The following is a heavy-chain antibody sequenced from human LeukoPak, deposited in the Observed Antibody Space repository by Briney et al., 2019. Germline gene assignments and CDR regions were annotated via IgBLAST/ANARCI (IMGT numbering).Heavy chain of an antibody. Sequence: PGGSLRLSCAASGFTFTSFWMSWVRQAPGKGLEWVANINQDGSEKYYVDSVKGRFTISRDNAKNSLYLQMNSLRAEDTAVYYCARDSSSSCFDYWGQGTLFTVSS. D-gene: IGHD6-13*01. V-gene: IGHV3-7*01. CDR2: INQDGSEK. J-gene: IGHJ4*02. CDR3: ARDSSSSCFDY. CDR1: GFTFTSFW.